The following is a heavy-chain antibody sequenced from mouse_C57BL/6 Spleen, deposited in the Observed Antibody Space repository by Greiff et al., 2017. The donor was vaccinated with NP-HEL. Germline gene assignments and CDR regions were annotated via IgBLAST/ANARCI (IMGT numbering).Heavy chain of an antibody. CDR2: IYPGDGDT. D-gene: IGHD2-3*01. CDR3: ARSDGYWFAY. V-gene: IGHV1-82*01. CDR1: GYAFSSSW. Sequence: VQLRQSGPELVKPGASVKISCKASGYAFSSSWMNWVKQRPGKGLEWIGRIYPGDGDTNYNGKFKGKATLTADKSSSTAYMQLSSLTSEDSAVYFCARSDGYWFAYWGQGTLVTVSA. J-gene: IGHJ3*01.